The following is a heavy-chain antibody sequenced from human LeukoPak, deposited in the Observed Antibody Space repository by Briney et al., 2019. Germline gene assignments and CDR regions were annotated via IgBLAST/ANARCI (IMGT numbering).Heavy chain of an antibody. V-gene: IGHV3-23*01. Sequence: GGSLRLSCAASGFTFSGYAMSWVRQAPGKGLEWVSDINGSGGSTYYADSVKGRFTISRDNAKNSLYLQMNSLRAEDTAVYYCARGPSGYHNTGGQGTLVTVSS. J-gene: IGHJ4*02. D-gene: IGHD5-12*01. CDR2: INGSGGST. CDR3: ARGPSGYHNT. CDR1: GFTFSGYA.